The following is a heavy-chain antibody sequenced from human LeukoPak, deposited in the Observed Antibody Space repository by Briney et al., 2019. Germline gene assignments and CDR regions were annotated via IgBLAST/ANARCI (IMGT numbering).Heavy chain of an antibody. CDR1: RFAFSTYS. CDR2: ITSSRTYI. D-gene: IGHD3-10*01. V-gene: IGHV3-21*04. J-gene: IGHJ6*03. Sequence: GGSLRLSCAASRFAFSTYSMNWVGQAPGKGLEWVSSITSSRTYIYYADSVKGRFTISIDNAKNSLYLQMNSLRAEDTAVYYCARAMVTMVRGTQAYYYYYMDVWGKGTTVTISS. CDR3: ARAMVTMVRGTQAYYYYYMDV.